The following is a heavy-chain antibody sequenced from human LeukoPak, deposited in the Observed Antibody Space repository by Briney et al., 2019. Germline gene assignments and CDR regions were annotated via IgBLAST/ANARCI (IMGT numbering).Heavy chain of an antibody. Sequence: GGSLRLSCAASGFTFSTCAMGWVRQAPGKGLEWVSGISGSGGSTYYADSVKGRFTISRDNSKNTLYLQMNSLRVEDTAVYYCAKDRGRTWVQVANWGQGTLVTVSS. CDR2: ISGSGGST. CDR1: GFTFSTCA. V-gene: IGHV3-23*01. D-gene: IGHD2-15*01. J-gene: IGHJ4*02. CDR3: AKDRGRTWVQVAN.